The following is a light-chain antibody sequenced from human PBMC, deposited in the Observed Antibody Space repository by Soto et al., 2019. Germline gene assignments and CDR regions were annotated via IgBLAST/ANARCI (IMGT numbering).Light chain of an antibody. J-gene: IGKJ1*01. CDR3: QQYYSFPWT. CDR1: QSIDRW. V-gene: IGKV1D-8*04. CDR2: AAS. Sequence: TPPPSTLFGMGGDRVIITHMASQSIDRWMAWYQQKPGKAPELLIYAASTLQSGVPSRFSGSGSGTDFTLTISCLQSEDFATYYCQQYYSFPWTFGQGTKVDI.